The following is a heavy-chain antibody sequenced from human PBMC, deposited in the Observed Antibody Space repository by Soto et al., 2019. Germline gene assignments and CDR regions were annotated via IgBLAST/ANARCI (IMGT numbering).Heavy chain of an antibody. Sequence: QVQLVQSGAEVKKPGASVKVSCKASGYTFTSYGISWVRQAPGQGLEWMGWISAYNGNTNYAQKLQGRVTMTTYTSTSTAYMELRSLRSDDTAVYYCARDRDIVVVPAAISNYYYGMDVWGQGTTVTVSS. CDR3: ARDRDIVVVPAAISNYYYGMDV. J-gene: IGHJ6*02. CDR2: ISAYNGNT. D-gene: IGHD2-2*02. CDR1: GYTFTSYG. V-gene: IGHV1-18*04.